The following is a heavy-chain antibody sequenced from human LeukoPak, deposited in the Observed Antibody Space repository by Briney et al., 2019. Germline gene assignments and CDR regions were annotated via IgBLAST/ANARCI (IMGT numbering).Heavy chain of an antibody. CDR2: INPSGGST. CDR1: GYTFTSYY. CDR3: ARDSGTRLYYYDSSGYLDY. D-gene: IGHD3-22*01. Sequence: ASVTVSCKASGYTFTSYYMHWVRQAPGQGLEWMGIINPSGGSTSYAQKFQGRVTMTRDMSTSIVYMELSSLRSEDTAVYYCARDSGTRLYYYDSSGYLDYWGQGTLVTVSS. V-gene: IGHV1-46*01. J-gene: IGHJ4*02.